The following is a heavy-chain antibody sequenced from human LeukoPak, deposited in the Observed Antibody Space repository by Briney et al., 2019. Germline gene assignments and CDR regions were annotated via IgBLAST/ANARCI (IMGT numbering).Heavy chain of an antibody. V-gene: IGHV4-61*01. CDR1: GGSVSSGSYY. Sequence: SETLSLTCTVSGGSVSSGSYYWSWIRQPPGKGLEWIGYIYYSGSTNHNPSLKSRVTISVDTSKNQFSLKLSSVTAADTAVYYCARDSVVGSSTADYWGQGTLVTVSS. CDR2: IYYSGST. D-gene: IGHD2-15*01. CDR3: ARDSVVGSSTADY. J-gene: IGHJ4*02.